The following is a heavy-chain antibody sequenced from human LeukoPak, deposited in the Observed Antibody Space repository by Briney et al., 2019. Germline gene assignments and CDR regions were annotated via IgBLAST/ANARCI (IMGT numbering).Heavy chain of an antibody. CDR3: TTFYGDYGPQFDY. Sequence: GGSLRLSCAASGFTFSGSAMHWVRQASGKGLEWVGRIRSKANSYATAYAASVKGRFTISRDDSKNTAYLQMNSLKTEDTAVYYCTTFYGDYGPQFDYWGQGTLVTVSS. J-gene: IGHJ4*02. CDR1: GFTFSGSA. CDR2: IRSKANSYAT. V-gene: IGHV3-73*01. D-gene: IGHD4-17*01.